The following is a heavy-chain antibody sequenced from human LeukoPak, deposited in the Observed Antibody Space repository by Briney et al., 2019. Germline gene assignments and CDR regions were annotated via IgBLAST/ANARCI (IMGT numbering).Heavy chain of an antibody. CDR2: ISAYNGNT. D-gene: IGHD3-22*01. CDR3: ARLGYYYDSSGYYFDY. CDR1: GYTFTSYG. V-gene: IGHV1-18*01. J-gene: IGHJ4*02. Sequence: GASVQVSCKASGYTFTSYGISWMRQAPGQGLEWMGWISAYNGNTNYAQKLQGRVTMTTDTSTSTAYMELRSLRSDDTAVYYCARLGYYYDSSGYYFDYWGQGTLVTVSS.